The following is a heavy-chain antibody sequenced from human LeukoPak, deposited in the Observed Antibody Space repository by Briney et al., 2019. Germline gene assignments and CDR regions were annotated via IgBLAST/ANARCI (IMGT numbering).Heavy chain of an antibody. D-gene: IGHD4-17*01. Sequence: GGSLRLSCAASGFTFSSYAMTWVRQAPGKGLEWVSVISGGGGGTYYADSVKGRFTISRDNAKNTLYLQMNSLRAEDTAVYHCAKDQTTVVTHNWFDPWGQGTLVTVSS. CDR2: ISGGGGGT. J-gene: IGHJ5*02. V-gene: IGHV3-23*01. CDR3: AKDQTTVVTHNWFDP. CDR1: GFTFSSYA.